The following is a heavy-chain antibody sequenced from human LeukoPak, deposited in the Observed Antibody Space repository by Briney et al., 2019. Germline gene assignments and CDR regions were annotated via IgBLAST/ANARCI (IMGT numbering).Heavy chain of an antibody. D-gene: IGHD6-25*01. J-gene: IGHJ3*02. CDR3: ARHVVAARDAFDI. Sequence: SDTLSLTCTVSGGSISSYYWSWIRQPPGKGLEWIGYMYNSGNTNYNPSLKSRVTISADTSKNEFSLKLTSVTAADTAVYYCARHVVAARDAFDIWGQGTMVTVSS. CDR2: MYNSGNT. CDR1: GGSISSYY. V-gene: IGHV4-59*08.